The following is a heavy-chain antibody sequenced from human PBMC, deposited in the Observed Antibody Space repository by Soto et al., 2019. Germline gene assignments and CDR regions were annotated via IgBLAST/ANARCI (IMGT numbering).Heavy chain of an antibody. D-gene: IGHD2-2*01. Sequence: VQLLESGGGLVQPGGSLRLSCAASGFAFSSYAMTWVRQAPAKGLEWVSALSGSGATTYYADSVKGRFTISRDHSKNTLSLEMNSLRAEDTAVYYCAKPPESSSTFYYYGLDVWGQGTTVTVSS. CDR1: GFAFSSYA. CDR3: AKPPESSSTFYYYGLDV. V-gene: IGHV3-23*01. J-gene: IGHJ6*02. CDR2: LSGSGATT.